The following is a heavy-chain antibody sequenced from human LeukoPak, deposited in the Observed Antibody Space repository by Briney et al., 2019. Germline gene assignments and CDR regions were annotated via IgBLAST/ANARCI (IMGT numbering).Heavy chain of an antibody. CDR1: GGAFASYF. CDR2: IRDSGSQT. CDR3: DGSDF. Sequence: GSLRLSCAASGGAFASYFMSWVRQPPGKGLELVSTIRDSGSQTHYADSVQGSFTISRGTSKTTLDLPMNHLRSEATSIYYWDGSDFWGQGTLVTVSS. D-gene: IGHD5-24*01. V-gene: IGHV3-23*01. J-gene: IGHJ4*02.